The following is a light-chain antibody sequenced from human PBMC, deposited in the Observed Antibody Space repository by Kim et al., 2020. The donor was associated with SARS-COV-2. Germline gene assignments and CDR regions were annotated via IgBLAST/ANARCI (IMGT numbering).Light chain of an antibody. V-gene: IGLV2-23*03. Sequence: ITISCTGTSSDIGIDSHVAWYQQHPGRAPKLIIYQGTKRPSWVSYRFSGAKSANTASLTISRLLAEDEADYYCCFYGDTITFDVVFGGGTKVTVL. CDR1: SSDIGIDSH. J-gene: IGLJ2*01. CDR2: QGT. CDR3: CFYGDTITFDVV.